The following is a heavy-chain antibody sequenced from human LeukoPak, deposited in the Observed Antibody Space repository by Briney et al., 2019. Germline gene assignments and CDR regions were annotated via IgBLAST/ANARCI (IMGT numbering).Heavy chain of an antibody. Sequence: SEALSLTCTVSGGSISGYYWTWIRQPDGKGLEWIGRIYTSGSTNYNPSLKSRATISVDTSKNQFSLELSSVTAADTAVYFCARGSSSSHHPALSWGQGTLVTVSS. CDR1: GGSISGYY. J-gene: IGHJ4*02. V-gene: IGHV4-4*07. CDR3: ARGSSSSHHPALS. D-gene: IGHD6-13*01. CDR2: IYTSGST.